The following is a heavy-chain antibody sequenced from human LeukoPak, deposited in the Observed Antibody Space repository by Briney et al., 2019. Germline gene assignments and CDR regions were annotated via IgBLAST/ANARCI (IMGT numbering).Heavy chain of an antibody. CDR2: INPSGGST. Sequence: ASVKVSCKASGYTFTSYYMHLVRQAPGQGLEWMGIINPSGGSTSYAQKFQGRVTMTRDMSTSTVYMELSSLRSEDTAVYYCARDLLSGSYSVAFDIWGQGTMVTVSS. CDR1: GYTFTSYY. CDR3: ARDLLSGSYSVAFDI. V-gene: IGHV1-46*01. D-gene: IGHD1-26*01. J-gene: IGHJ3*02.